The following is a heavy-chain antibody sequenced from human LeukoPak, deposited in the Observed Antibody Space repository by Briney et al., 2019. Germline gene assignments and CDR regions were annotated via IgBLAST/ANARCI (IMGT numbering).Heavy chain of an antibody. J-gene: IGHJ4*02. CDR2: INPSGGST. V-gene: IGHV1-46*01. CDR1: GYTFTSYY. CDR3: ATEYCSSTSCYAWHFDY. Sequence: ASVKVSCKASGYTFTSYYMHWVRQAPGQGLEWMGIINPSGGSTSYAQKFQGRVTMTRDTSTSTVYMELSSLRSEDTAVYYCATEYCSSTSCYAWHFDYWGQGTLVTVSS. D-gene: IGHD2-2*01.